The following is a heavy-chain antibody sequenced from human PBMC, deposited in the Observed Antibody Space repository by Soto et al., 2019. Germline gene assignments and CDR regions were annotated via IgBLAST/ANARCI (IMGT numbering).Heavy chain of an antibody. CDR3: ASLRYCSGGRCGSRTAFDI. J-gene: IGHJ3*02. CDR2: IYPGDSNT. Sequence: PGESLKSSCKGSGYSFTSYWIGWVRQMPGKGLEWMGIIYPGDSNTRYSPSFQGQVTISADKSISTAYLQWSSLKASDTAMYYCASLRYCSGGRCGSRTAFDIWDQGTMVTVSS. CDR1: GYSFTSYW. V-gene: IGHV5-51*01. D-gene: IGHD2-15*01.